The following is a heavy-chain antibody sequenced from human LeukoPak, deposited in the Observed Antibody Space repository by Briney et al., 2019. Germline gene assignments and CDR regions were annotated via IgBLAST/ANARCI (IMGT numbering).Heavy chain of an antibody. CDR1: GYTLTELS. CDR3: ATGKYKRQSLDAFDI. CDR2: FDPEDGET. Sequence: ASVKVSCKVSGYTLTELSMHWVRQAPGKGLEWMGGFDPEDGETIYAQKFQGRVTMTEDTSTDTAYMELSSVIYEDTAVYYCATGKYKRQSLDAFDIWGQGTMVTVSS. J-gene: IGHJ3*02. D-gene: IGHD1-1*01. V-gene: IGHV1-24*01.